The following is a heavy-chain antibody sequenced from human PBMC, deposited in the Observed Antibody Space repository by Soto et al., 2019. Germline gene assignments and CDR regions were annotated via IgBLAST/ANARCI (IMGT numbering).Heavy chain of an antibody. D-gene: IGHD6-13*01. CDR1: GFTFSSYW. CDR2: IKQDGSEK. CDR3: ARSFSSWYPGEFDP. V-gene: IGHV3-7*01. Sequence: EVQLVESGGGLVQPGGSLRLSCAASGFTFSSYWMSWVRQAPGKGLEWVANIKQDGSEKYYVDSVKGRFTISRDNAKNPLYLQMNSLRAEDTAVYYCARSFSSWYPGEFDPWGQGTLVTVSS. J-gene: IGHJ5*02.